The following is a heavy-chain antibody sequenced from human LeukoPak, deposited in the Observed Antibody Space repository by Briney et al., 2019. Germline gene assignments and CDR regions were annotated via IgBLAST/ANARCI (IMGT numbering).Heavy chain of an antibody. CDR1: GYSISSGYY. CDR2: IYHSGST. J-gene: IGHJ4*02. Sequence: PSETLSLTCTVSGYSISSGYYWAWIRQPPGKGLEWIGSIYHSGSTYYNPSLKSRVTMSVDTSKNQLSLKLSSVTAADTAVYYCARDRGSDGGFDYWDQGTLVTVSS. CDR3: ARDRGSDGGFDY. D-gene: IGHD2-15*01. V-gene: IGHV4-38-2*02.